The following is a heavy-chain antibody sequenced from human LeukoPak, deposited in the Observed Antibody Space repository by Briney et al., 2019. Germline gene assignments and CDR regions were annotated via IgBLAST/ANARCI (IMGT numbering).Heavy chain of an antibody. D-gene: IGHD2-21*02. Sequence: SETLSLTCTVSGGSISSYYWSWIRQPPGKGLEWIGYIYYSGSTYYNPSLKSRVTISVDTSKNQFSLKLSSVTAADTAVYYCARHGFCGGDCYSSNWFDPWGQGTLVTVSS. CDR2: IYYSGST. CDR3: ARHGFCGGDCYSSNWFDP. J-gene: IGHJ5*02. CDR1: GGSISSYY. V-gene: IGHV4-59*08.